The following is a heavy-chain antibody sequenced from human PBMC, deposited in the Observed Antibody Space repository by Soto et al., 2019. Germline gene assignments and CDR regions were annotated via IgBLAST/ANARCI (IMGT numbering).Heavy chain of an antibody. V-gene: IGHV1-18*01. J-gene: IGHJ4*02. Sequence: QAQLVQSGAEVKEPGASVKVSCKASGYSFTTSGITWVRQAPGQGLEWMGRISTYNGNTNYAQKLQDRVTLTTDTSTSTAYMELRRLRSDDTAVYYCARRLYGDYDYWGQGTLGTVSS. CDR1: GYSFTTSG. D-gene: IGHD4-17*01. CDR3: ARRLYGDYDY. CDR2: ISTYNGNT.